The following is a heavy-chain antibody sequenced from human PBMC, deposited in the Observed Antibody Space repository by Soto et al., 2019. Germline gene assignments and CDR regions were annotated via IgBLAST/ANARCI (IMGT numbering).Heavy chain of an antibody. D-gene: IGHD7-27*01. CDR3: AHSLIPNWGSREDFDY. J-gene: IGHJ4*02. V-gene: IGHV2-5*02. CDR2: IYWDDDK. Sequence: QITLKESGPTLVKPTQTLTLTCTFSGFSLSTSGVGVGWIRQPPGKALEWLALIYWDDDKRYSPSLKSRLTITKDTSKNQVVLTMTNMDPVDTATYYCAHSLIPNWGSREDFDYWGQGTLVTVSS. CDR1: GFSLSTSGVG.